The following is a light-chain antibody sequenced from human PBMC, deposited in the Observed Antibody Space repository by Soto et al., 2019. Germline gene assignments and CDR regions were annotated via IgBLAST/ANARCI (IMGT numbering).Light chain of an antibody. CDR2: NVS. CDR3: SSYTTTRTVV. Sequence: QSALTQPASVSGSPGQSITISCTGTSSDIGGFNYVSWYQHHPVKAPKLMIHNVSSRPSGVSDRFSGSKSGYTASLTISGLQAEDEADYYCSSYTTTRTVVFGGGTKLTVL. CDR1: SSDIGGFNY. V-gene: IGLV2-14*03. J-gene: IGLJ2*01.